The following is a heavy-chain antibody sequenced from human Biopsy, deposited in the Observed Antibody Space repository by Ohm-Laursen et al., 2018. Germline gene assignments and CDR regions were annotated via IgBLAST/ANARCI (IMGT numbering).Heavy chain of an antibody. Sequence: ASVKVSCKTSGYTFTNYGITWVRQAPGQGLEWMGRIIPTFDTPTYAPDFQGRVTFTADKSTGTAHLDLRSLRSEDTAVYYCAGGAAKGNPYDHWGQGTLVTVSS. V-gene: IGHV1-69*06. CDR2: IIPTFDTP. CDR1: GYTFTNYG. CDR3: AGGAAKGNPYDH. D-gene: IGHD3-10*01. J-gene: IGHJ5*02.